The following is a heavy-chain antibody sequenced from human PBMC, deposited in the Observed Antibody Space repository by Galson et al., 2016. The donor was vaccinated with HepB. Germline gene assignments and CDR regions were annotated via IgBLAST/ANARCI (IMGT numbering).Heavy chain of an antibody. CDR1: GGSISSRGYY. D-gene: IGHD2-15*01. CDR2: IYYSGGT. V-gene: IGHV4-31*03. J-gene: IGHJ4*02. Sequence: TLSLTCTVSGGSISSRGYYWSWIRQHPGKGLEWIGYIYYSGGTYYNPSLQSRLTISLDTSKNHFSLKLDSVTAADTAVYYCAGYEVVSFDYWGQGTLVPVCS. CDR3: AGYEVVSFDY.